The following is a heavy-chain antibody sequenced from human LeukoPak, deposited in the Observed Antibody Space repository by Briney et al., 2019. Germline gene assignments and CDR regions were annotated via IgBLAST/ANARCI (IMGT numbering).Heavy chain of an antibody. J-gene: IGHJ4*02. CDR2: IVPILGTA. D-gene: IGHD2-15*01. V-gene: IGHV1-69*04. CDR1: GGTFSTYA. CDR3: AREIASDIVVVVAALDY. Sequence: SVKVSCKASGGTFSTYAISWVRQAPGQGLEWVGRIVPILGTANYAQNFQGRVTITADRSTTTAYMELSSLRSEDTAVYYCAREIASDIVVVVAALDYWGQGTLVTVSS.